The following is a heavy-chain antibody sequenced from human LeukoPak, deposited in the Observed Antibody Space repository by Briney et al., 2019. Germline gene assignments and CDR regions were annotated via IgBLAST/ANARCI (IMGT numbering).Heavy chain of an antibody. V-gene: IGHV4-34*01. CDR3: AREVGDYSNFYYYYYMDV. CDR1: GGSFSGYY. Sequence: PSETLSLTCAVYGGSFSGYYWSWIRQPPGKGLEWMGEINHSGSTNYNPSLKSRVTISVDTSKNQFSLKLRSVTAADTAVYYCAREVGDYSNFYYYYYMDVWGKGTTVTVSS. CDR2: INHSGST. D-gene: IGHD4-11*01. J-gene: IGHJ6*03.